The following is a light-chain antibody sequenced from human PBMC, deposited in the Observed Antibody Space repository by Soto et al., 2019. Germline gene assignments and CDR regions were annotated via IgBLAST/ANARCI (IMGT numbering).Light chain of an antibody. CDR3: ISYTGSSTSYV. CDR2: GVS. CDR1: RSDIGSYND. Sequence: QSVLTQPASVSGSPGQSITISCSGTRSDIGSYNDVAWYQQFPGKTPKILIYGVSNRPSGVSSRFSGSKSGNTASLTISGLQAEDEADYYCISYTGSSTSYVFGSGTKVTVL. J-gene: IGLJ1*01. V-gene: IGLV2-14*01.